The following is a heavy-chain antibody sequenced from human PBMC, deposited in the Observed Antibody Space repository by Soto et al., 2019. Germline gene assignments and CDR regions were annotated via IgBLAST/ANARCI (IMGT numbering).Heavy chain of an antibody. CDR2: IIPIFGTA. Sequence: ASVKVSCKASGGTFSSYAISWVRQAPGQGLEWMGGIIPIFGTANYAQKFQGRVTITADESTSTAYMELSSLRSEDTAVYYCARPTGRDGYNYGQTSLRAFDIWGQGTMVTVSS. D-gene: IGHD5-12*01. CDR1: GGTFSSYA. J-gene: IGHJ3*02. V-gene: IGHV1-69*13. CDR3: ARPTGRDGYNYGQTSLRAFDI.